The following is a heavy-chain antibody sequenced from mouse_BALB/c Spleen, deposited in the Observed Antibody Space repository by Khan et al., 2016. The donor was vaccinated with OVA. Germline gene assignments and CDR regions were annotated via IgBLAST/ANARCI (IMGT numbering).Heavy chain of an antibody. CDR1: GYTFTKYW. Sequence: VQLQQSGAELAKPGASVKMSCKASGYTFTKYWMHWVKQRPGQGLEWIGYINPSTGYPEYNQKFKDKATLTADKSSSTAYMQLSSLTSEDSAVYYCVNHGSSSAWFTYWGQGTLVTVSA. CDR2: INPSTGYP. J-gene: IGHJ3*01. D-gene: IGHD1-1*01. CDR3: VNHGSSSAWFTY. V-gene: IGHV1-7*01.